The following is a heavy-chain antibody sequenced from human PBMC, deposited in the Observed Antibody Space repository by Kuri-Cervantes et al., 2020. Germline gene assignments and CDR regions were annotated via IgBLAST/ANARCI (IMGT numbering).Heavy chain of an antibody. Sequence: KVSCTASGYTFITYGISWFRQAPGRGLEWLGWISVYHVNTNYAQRFRNRITMTTDTSTSTAYMALGSLRSDDTAVYYCAGSYGDYLDPSSWGAFDIWGQGTMVTVSS. J-gene: IGHJ3*02. CDR2: ISVYHVNT. CDR1: GYTFITYG. D-gene: IGHD4-17*01. V-gene: IGHV1-18*01. CDR3: AGSYGDYLDPSSWGAFDI.